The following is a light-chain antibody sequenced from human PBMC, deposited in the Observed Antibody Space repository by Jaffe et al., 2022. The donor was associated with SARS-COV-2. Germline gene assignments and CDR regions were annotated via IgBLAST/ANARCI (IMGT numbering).Light chain of an antibody. J-gene: IGLJ3*02. CDR1: SSDIGMYDH. CDR2: EVN. Sequence: QSALTQPASVSGSPGQSITISCTGTSSDIGMYDHVSWLQQHPGEVPKLIIYEVNKRPSGVSNRFSGSKSGNTASLTISGLQAEDEADYHCCSHAYTGWVFGGGTKLTVL. CDR3: CSHAYTGWV. V-gene: IGLV2-23*02.